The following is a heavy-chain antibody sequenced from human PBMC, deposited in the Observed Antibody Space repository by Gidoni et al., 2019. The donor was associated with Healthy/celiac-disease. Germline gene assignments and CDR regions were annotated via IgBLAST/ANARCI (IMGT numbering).Heavy chain of an antibody. Sequence: QVQLQQWGAGLLKPSETLSLTCAVYGGSFSGYYWSWIRQPPGKGLEWIGEINHSGSTKYNPSLKSRVTISVDTSKNQFSLKLSSVTAADTAVYYCARGRGYSGYYGWFDPWGQGTLVTVSS. J-gene: IGHJ5*02. D-gene: IGHD5-12*01. V-gene: IGHV4-34*01. CDR2: INHSGST. CDR1: GGSFSGYY. CDR3: ARGRGYSGYYGWFDP.